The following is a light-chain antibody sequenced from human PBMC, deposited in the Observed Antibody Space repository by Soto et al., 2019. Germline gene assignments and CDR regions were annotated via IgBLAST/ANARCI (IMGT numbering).Light chain of an antibody. J-gene: IGKJ5*01. Sequence: DIQMTQSPSSLSASVGDRVTITCRASQSISRYLNWYQQKPGKAPKLLIYAASSLQSGVPSRFSGSGSGTDFTLTISRLQPEDFATYWCQQSYSTAITITFGQGTRLDIK. CDR1: QSISRY. CDR3: QQSYSTAITIT. V-gene: IGKV1-39*01. CDR2: AAS.